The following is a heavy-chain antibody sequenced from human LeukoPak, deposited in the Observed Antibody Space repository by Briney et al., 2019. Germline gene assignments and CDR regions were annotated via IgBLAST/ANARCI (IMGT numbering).Heavy chain of an antibody. D-gene: IGHD1-1*01. CDR2: IDSSGNI. CDR1: GGSISSGSYF. J-gene: IGHJ4*02. V-gene: IGHV4-61*02. Sequence: PSETLSLTCTVSGGSISSGSYFWSWLRQSAGRGLEWIGRIDSSGNINYNPSLKSRVTMSLDTSKNQSSLKVSSVTAADTAVYYCARSHWNDGNLDYWGQGTLVTVSS. CDR3: ARSHWNDGNLDY.